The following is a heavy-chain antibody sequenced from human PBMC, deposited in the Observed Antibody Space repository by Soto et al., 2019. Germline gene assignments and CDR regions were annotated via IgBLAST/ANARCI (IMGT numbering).Heavy chain of an antibody. V-gene: IGHV3-23*01. D-gene: IGHD5-12*01. CDR3: AKDRFDSGYDNAFDI. CDR1: GLPFSSYA. Sequence: GGSLRLSCAASGLPFSSYAMSWVRQAQGKGLEWVSAISGSGGSTYYADSVKGRFTISRDNSKNTLYLQMNSLRAEDTAVYYCAKDRFDSGYDNAFDIWGQGTMVTVSS. J-gene: IGHJ3*02. CDR2: ISGSGGST.